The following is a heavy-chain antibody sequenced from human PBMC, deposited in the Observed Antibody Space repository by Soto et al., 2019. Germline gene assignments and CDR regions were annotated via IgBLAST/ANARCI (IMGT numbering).Heavy chain of an antibody. CDR3: ARDGLGARPDNYNGMDV. J-gene: IGHJ6*02. Sequence: QVQLVQSGAEVKKPGASVKVSCKASGYTFTSYGISWVRQAPGQGLEWMGWISAYNGNTNYAQKLKGRVTMSTDTSTSTAYMELRSLRSDDTAVYYCARDGLGARPDNYNGMDVWGQGTTVTVSS. D-gene: IGHD6-6*01. CDR2: ISAYNGNT. V-gene: IGHV1-18*01. CDR1: GYTFTSYG.